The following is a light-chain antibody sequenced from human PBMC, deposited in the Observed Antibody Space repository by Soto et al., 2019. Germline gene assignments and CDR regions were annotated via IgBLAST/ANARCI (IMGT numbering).Light chain of an antibody. Sequence: ILMTQSQHSLALPLAERATMNCKCSRSVLYSCNNKNYLAWYQQKPGQPPTLLIYSASTRDSMVPDRLSGSGSGTDLNLTISRLHAEDVAVYYCKQYHSTPLTFGAVTKVDI. CDR1: RSVLYSCNNKNY. J-gene: IGKJ4*01. CDR3: KQYHSTPLT. CDR2: SAS. V-gene: IGKV4-1*01.